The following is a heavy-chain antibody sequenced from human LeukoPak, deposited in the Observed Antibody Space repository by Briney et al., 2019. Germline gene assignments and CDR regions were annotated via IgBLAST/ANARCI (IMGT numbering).Heavy chain of an antibody. CDR3: ARDPYGFHWYFDL. CDR1: GDSVSSSTAA. J-gene: IGHJ2*01. CDR2: TYYRSTWYN. D-gene: IGHD3-10*01. V-gene: IGHV6-1*01. Sequence: SQTLSLTCAISGDSVSSSTAAWSWIRQSPSRGLEWLGRTYYRSTWYNDYAVSLKSRISINPDTSKNQFSLHLNSVTPEDTAVYYCARDPYGFHWYFDLWGRGTLVAVSS.